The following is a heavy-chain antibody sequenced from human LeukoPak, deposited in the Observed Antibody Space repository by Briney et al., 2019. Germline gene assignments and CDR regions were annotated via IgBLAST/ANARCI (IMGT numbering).Heavy chain of an antibody. D-gene: IGHD3-3*01. V-gene: IGHV1-8*01. CDR3: AIYGFRNDY. J-gene: IGHJ4*02. CDR1: GYTFTSYD. CDR2: MNPNSGNT. Sequence: ASVTVSCTASGYTFTSYDINWVRQATGQGLERMGWMNPNSGNTGYAQKFQGRVTMTTSTSISTAYMERSSLRSEDTAVYYCAIYGFRNDYWGQGTLVTVSS.